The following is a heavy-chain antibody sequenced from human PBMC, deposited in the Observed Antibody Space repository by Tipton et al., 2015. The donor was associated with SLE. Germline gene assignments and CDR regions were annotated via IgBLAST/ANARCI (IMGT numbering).Heavy chain of an antibody. V-gene: IGHV3-23*01. D-gene: IGHD6-13*01. CDR3: AKGVYSCSD. Sequence: SLRLSCAASGFTFSTYGMRWVRQSPGKGLAWVSSISGSGGSTYYADSVKGRFTISRDNSKNTLYLQMNSLRAEDTAVYYCAKGVYSCSDWGQGTLVTVSS. CDR1: GFTFSTYG. CDR2: ISGSGGST. J-gene: IGHJ4*02.